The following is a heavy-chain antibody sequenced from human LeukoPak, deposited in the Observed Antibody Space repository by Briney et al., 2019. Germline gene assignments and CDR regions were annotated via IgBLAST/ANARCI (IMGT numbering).Heavy chain of an antibody. CDR3: ALLSADYYYYYMDV. Sequence: SETLSLTCAVYGGSFSGYYWSWIRQPPGKGLEWIGEINHSGSTNYNPSLKSRVTISVDTSKYQFSLKLSSVTAADTAVYYCALLSADYYYYYMDVWGKGTTVTVSS. J-gene: IGHJ6*03. CDR1: GGSFSGYY. CDR2: INHSGST. V-gene: IGHV4-34*01.